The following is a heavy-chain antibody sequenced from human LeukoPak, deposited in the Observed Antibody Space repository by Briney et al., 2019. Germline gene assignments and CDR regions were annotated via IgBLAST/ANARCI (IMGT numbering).Heavy chain of an antibody. V-gene: IGHV5-10-1*01. D-gene: IGHD5-12*01. CDR2: IDPSDSYT. Sequence: GESLKISCKGSGYSFTSYGISWVRQMPGKGLEWMGRIDPSDSYTNYSPSFQGHVTISADKSISTAYLQWSSLKASDTAMYYCARLLDIVATASDYWGQGTLVTVSS. J-gene: IGHJ4*02. CDR3: ARLLDIVATASDY. CDR1: GYSFTSYG.